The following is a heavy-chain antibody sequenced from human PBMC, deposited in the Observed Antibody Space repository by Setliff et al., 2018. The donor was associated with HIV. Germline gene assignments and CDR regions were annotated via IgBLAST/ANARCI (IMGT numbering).Heavy chain of an antibody. CDR3: ARGELGYCSTTSCYAGWFDP. D-gene: IGHD2-2*01. J-gene: IGHJ5*02. CDR2: INPNTGVT. V-gene: IGHV1-2*02. CDR1: GYTFTDYY. Sequence: GASVKVSCKASGYTFTDYYIHWVRQAPGQGLEWMGWINPNTGVTTYALKFQGRVTITRDTSISTAYMELSRLRSDDTAVYYCARGELGYCSTTSCYAGWFDPWGLGTLVTVSS.